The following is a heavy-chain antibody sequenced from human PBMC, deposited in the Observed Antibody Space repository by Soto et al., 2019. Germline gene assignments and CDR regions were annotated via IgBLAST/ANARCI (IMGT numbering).Heavy chain of an antibody. V-gene: IGHV4-59*08. CDR3: ASLRHSYGSGSYWFWFDP. J-gene: IGHJ5*02. Sequence: QVQLQESGPGLVKPSETLSLTCTVSGGSISSYYWSWIRQPPGKGLEWIGYIYYSGSTNYNPSLKSRVTISRYPSKHQSPLTLSSVTARDPAVYYCASLRHSYGSGSYWFWFDPCGQGTLVTVSS. CDR1: GGSISSYY. D-gene: IGHD3-10*01. CDR2: IYYSGST.